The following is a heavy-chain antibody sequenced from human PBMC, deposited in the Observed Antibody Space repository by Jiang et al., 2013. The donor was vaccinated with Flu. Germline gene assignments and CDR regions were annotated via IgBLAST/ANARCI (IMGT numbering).Heavy chain of an antibody. V-gene: IGHV4-61*08. Sequence: GLVKPSETLSLTCSVSGGSVSSGGYYWSWIRQPPGKGLEWIGYFYFSGSTNYNPSLKSRVTISVDTSKNQFSLKLSSVTAADTAVYYCARAYLYYFDYWGQGSLVTVSS. CDR1: GGSVSSGGYY. D-gene: IGHD2/OR15-2a*01. CDR2: FYFSGST. CDR3: ARAYLYYFDY. J-gene: IGHJ4*02.